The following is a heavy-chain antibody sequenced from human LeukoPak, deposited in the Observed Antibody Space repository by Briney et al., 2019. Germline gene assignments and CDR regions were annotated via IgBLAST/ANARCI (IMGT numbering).Heavy chain of an antibody. V-gene: IGHV4-30-4*01. J-gene: IGHJ5*02. CDR2: IYYSGST. CDR3: ARSRGLRYFDSLRPEGFDP. D-gene: IGHD3-9*01. Sequence: SETLSLTCTVSGGSISSGDYYWSWIRQPPGKGLEWIGYIYYSGSTYYNPSLKSRVTISVDTSKNQFSLKLSSVTAADTAVYYCARSRGLRYFDSLRPEGFDPWGQGTLVTVSS. CDR1: GGSISSGDYY.